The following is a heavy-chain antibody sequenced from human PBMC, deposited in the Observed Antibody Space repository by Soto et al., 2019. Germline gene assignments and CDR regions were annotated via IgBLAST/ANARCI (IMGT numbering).Heavy chain of an antibody. Sequence: EVQLLESGGGLVQPGGSLRLSCAASGFTFSSYAMRWVRQAPVKGLEWVSAISGSGGSTYYADSVKGRFTISRDNSKNTLYLQVNSLRAEYTALYYCARRSSGSSYDYWGQGTLVTVSS. CDR1: GFTFSSYA. J-gene: IGHJ4*02. D-gene: IGHD1-26*01. V-gene: IGHV3-23*01. CDR2: ISGSGGST. CDR3: ARRSSGSSYDY.